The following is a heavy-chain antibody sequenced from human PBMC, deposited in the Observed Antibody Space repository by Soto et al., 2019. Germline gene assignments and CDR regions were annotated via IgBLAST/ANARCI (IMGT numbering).Heavy chain of an antibody. CDR3: AKEREGLATVAKVLMDY. CDR1: GFTFSSYG. J-gene: IGHJ4*02. D-gene: IGHD4-17*01. CDR2: ISYDGSNK. Sequence: QVQLVEPGGGVVQPGRSLRLSCAASGFTFSSYGMHWVRQAPGKGLEWVAVISYDGSNKYYADSVKGRFTISRDNSKNTLYLQMNSLRAEDTAVYYCAKEREGLATVAKVLMDYWGQGTLVTVSS. V-gene: IGHV3-30*18.